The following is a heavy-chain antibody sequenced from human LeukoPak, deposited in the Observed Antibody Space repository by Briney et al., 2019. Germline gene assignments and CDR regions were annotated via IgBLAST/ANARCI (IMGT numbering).Heavy chain of an antibody. Sequence: ASVKVSCKASGYTFTSYYMHWVRQAPGQGLEWMGVINPNSGSTSYAQKFQGRVTMTRDTSTSTVYMEPSSLRSEDTAVYYCAGDYLGIYAGFYYCDYWGQGTLVTVSS. J-gene: IGHJ4*02. CDR2: INPNSGST. D-gene: IGHD4-23*01. CDR1: GYTFTSYY. CDR3: AGDYLGIYAGFYYCDY. V-gene: IGHV1-46*01.